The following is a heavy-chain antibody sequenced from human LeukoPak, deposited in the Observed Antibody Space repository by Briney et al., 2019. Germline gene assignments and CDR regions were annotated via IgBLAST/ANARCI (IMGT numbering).Heavy chain of an antibody. CDR2: IKSDGSNT. CDR1: GFTFSSYW. CDR3: ARVPAGVIGMKDAFDI. J-gene: IGHJ3*02. Sequence: GGSLRLSCAASGFTFSSYWMHWVRQAPGKGLVWVSRIKSDGSNTNYADSVKGRFTISRHNAKNSLYLQMNSLRAEDTAVYYCARVPAGVIGMKDAFDIWGQGTMVTVSS. D-gene: IGHD3-16*02. V-gene: IGHV3-74*01.